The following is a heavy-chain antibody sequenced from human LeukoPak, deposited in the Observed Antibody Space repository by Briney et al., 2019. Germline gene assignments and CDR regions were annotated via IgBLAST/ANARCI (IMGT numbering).Heavy chain of an antibody. Sequence: PGGSLRLSCAASGSTFSNYWMHWVRQAPGKGLVWVSRINSDGSSTSYADSVKGRFTISRDNAKNTLYLQMNSLRAEDTAVYYCARVSSGSYFGYYYYMDVWSKGTTVTVSS. CDR1: GSTFSNYW. V-gene: IGHV3-74*01. J-gene: IGHJ6*03. CDR3: ARVSSGSYFGYYYYMDV. D-gene: IGHD1-26*01. CDR2: INSDGSST.